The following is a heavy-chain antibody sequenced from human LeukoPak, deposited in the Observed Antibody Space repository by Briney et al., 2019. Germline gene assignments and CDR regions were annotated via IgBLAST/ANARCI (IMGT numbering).Heavy chain of an antibody. CDR1: GVSISSYY. Sequence: NPSETLSLTCTVSGVSISSYYWSWLRQPPGKGLEWIGYIYYSGSTNYNPSLKSRVTISVDTSKNQFSLKLSSVTAADTAVYYCARGQRKGYYYGMDVWGQGTTVTVSS. V-gene: IGHV4-59*01. CDR3: ARGQRKGYYYGMDV. J-gene: IGHJ6*02. CDR2: IYYSGST.